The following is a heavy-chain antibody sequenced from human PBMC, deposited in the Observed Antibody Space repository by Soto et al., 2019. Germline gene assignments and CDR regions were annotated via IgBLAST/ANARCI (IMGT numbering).Heavy chain of an antibody. D-gene: IGHD2-21*01. CDR1: GASISTIHNY. CDR3: ARPLLLTPDYYYGTDV. Sequence: KPSETLSLTCTVSGASISTIHNYWGWIRQPPGRGLEWIGSISYSGSTYYNPSFKSRVTISLDTSNAQFSLRLSSVTAADTAVYFCARPLLLTPDYYYGTDVWGRGNSVTVSS. V-gene: IGHV4-39*01. CDR2: ISYSGST. J-gene: IGHJ6*02.